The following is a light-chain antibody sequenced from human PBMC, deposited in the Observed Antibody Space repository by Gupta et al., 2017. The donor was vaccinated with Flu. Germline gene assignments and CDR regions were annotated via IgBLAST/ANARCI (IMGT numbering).Light chain of an antibody. V-gene: IGKV2-30*01. CDR2: EGC. CDR1: QSRVYKNGITY. Sequence: SVTPGQAAASSCRSSQSRVYKNGITYLTWFQRRPGQSPRRLIYEGCKRDSGVPDRFSGSGSVTDFTLKSSMVEAEDVGVYYCMCGTHPWTFGQGNRLEI. CDR3: MCGTHPWT. J-gene: IGKJ2*02.